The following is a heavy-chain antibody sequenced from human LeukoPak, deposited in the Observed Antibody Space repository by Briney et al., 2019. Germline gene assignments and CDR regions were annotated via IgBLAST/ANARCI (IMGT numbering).Heavy chain of an antibody. J-gene: IGHJ4*01. V-gene: IGHV1-46*01. CDR2: INPSGGST. D-gene: IGHD1-26*01. CDR3: ARSREWERNDY. CDR1: GYTFTSYY. Sequence: ASVKVSCKASGYTFTSYYIHWVRQAPGQGLEWMGIINPSGGSTNYAQRFQSRVTMTRDTSTSTVYMELSSLRSEDTAVYYCARSREWERNDYWGQGTLVTVSS.